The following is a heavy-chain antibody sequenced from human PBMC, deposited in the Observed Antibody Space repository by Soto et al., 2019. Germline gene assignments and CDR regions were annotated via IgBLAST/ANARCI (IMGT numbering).Heavy chain of an antibody. V-gene: IGHV3-74*01. CDR1: GFTFRSYW. J-gene: IGHJ4*02. D-gene: IGHD2-2*01. Sequence: GGSLRLSCAASGFTFRSYWLHWVRQAPGKGLVWVSHINGDGSSTNYADSVRGRFTISRDNAKNTLYLQMNSLRAEDTAVYYYVRDFGSCTGTSCYHAYWGQGTLVTVSS. CDR3: VRDFGSCTGTSCYHAY. CDR2: INGDGSST.